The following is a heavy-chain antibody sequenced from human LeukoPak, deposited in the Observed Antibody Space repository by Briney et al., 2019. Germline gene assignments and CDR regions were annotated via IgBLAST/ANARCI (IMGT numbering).Heavy chain of an antibody. CDR1: GFTVSSNY. D-gene: IGHD3-10*01. Sequence: GGSLRLSCAASGFTVSSNYMSWVRQAPGKGLEWVSVIYSGGSTYYADSVKGRFTISRDNSKNTLYLQMNSLRAEDTAVYYCAKETAYGSGSSFDYWGQGTLVTVSS. J-gene: IGHJ4*02. V-gene: IGHV3-53*01. CDR2: IYSGGST. CDR3: AKETAYGSGSSFDY.